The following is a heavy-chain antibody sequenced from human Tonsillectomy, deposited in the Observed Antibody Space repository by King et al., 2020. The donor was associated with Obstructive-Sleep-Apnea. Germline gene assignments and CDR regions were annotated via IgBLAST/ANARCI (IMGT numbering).Heavy chain of an antibody. V-gene: IGHV4-4*07. CDR2: IYTSGST. D-gene: IGHD3-10*01. CDR3: ARGGSGSRPFDY. Sequence: VQLQESGPGLVKPSETLSLMCTVSGGSISSYFWTWSRQPAGKGLEWIGRIYTSGSTNYNPSLNSRVTMSVDMSKNQFSLKLSSVTAADTAVYYCARGGSGSRPFDYWGQGTLVTVSS. CDR1: GGSISSYF. J-gene: IGHJ4*02.